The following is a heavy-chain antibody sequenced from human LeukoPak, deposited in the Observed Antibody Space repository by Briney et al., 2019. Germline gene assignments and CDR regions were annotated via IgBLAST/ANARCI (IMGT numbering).Heavy chain of an antibody. CDR2: ISGSGGST. Sequence: PGGSLRLSCAASGFTFSSYAMSWVRQAPGKGLEWGSAISGSGGSTYYADSVKGRFTISRDNSKNTLYLQMNSLRAEDTAVYYCAKGGLYGSGSYYGFDYWGQGTLVTVSS. V-gene: IGHV3-23*01. CDR3: AKGGLYGSGSYYGFDY. J-gene: IGHJ4*02. CDR1: GFTFSSYA. D-gene: IGHD3-10*01.